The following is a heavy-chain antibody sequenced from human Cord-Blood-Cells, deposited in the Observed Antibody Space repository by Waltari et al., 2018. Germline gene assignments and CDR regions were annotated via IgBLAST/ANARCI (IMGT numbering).Heavy chain of an antibody. Sequence: QLQLQESGPGLVKPSETLSLTCTVSGGSISSSSYYWGWIRQPPGKGLGWIGVMYYSGSNYYNPPLKIRVTISVDTSKNQFSLKLSSVTAAVTAVYYCARPGGAVAGTHWFDPWGQGTLVTVSS. D-gene: IGHD6-19*01. J-gene: IGHJ5*02. CDR3: ARPGGAVAGTHWFDP. CDR1: GGSISSSSYY. V-gene: IGHV4-39*01. CDR2: MYYSGSN.